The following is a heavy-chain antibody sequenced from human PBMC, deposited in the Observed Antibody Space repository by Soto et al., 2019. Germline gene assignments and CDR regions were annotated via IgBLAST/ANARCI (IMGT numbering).Heavy chain of an antibody. CDR1: CYSISSGYY. CDR3: ARGAATVIPGWFDP. D-gene: IGHD4-17*01. CDR2: IYHSGST. J-gene: IGHJ5*02. Sequence: SETLSLTCAVSCYSISSGYYWGWIRQTPGKGLEWIASIYHSGSTYYNPSLKSRVTISVDTSKNQFSLKLTSVTAADTAVYYCARGAATVIPGWFDPWGQGIMVTVSS. V-gene: IGHV4-38-2*01.